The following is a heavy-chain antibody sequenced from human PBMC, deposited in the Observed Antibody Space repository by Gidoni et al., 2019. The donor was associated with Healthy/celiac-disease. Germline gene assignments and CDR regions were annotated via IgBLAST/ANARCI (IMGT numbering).Heavy chain of an antibody. CDR2: IYYSGST. J-gene: IGHJ6*02. D-gene: IGHD4-17*01. Sequence: QVQLQESGPGLVKPSETLSLTCTVSGGSIRRYYWSWFRQPPGKGLEWIGYIYYSGSTNYNPSLKCRVTISVDTSKNQFSLKRSSVTAADTAVYYCARGPDYGDYVYYDYGMDVWGQGNTVTVSS. CDR1: GGSIRRYY. CDR3: ARGPDYGDYVYYDYGMDV. V-gene: IGHV4-59*08.